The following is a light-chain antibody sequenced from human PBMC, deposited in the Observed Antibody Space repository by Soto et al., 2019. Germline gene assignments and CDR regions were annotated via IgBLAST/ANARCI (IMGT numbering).Light chain of an antibody. CDR1: QSVSGW. CDR2: HAS. Sequence: DIQMTQSPSTLSASVGDTVTVTFRASQSVSGWLAWYQQKPGEAPKLLIYHASSLESGVPSRFSGSGSGTEFTLTISSLQPDDFATYYCQQYNLYPETFGQGTKVDIK. V-gene: IGKV1-5*01. J-gene: IGKJ1*01. CDR3: QQYNLYPET.